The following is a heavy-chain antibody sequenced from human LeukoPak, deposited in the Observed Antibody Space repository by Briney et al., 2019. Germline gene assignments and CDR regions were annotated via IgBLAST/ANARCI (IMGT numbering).Heavy chain of an antibody. CDR2: IDSDGSST. CDR1: GFTFSSYW. J-gene: IGHJ6*03. V-gene: IGHV3-74*01. D-gene: IGHD3-16*01. CDR3: LGGYYYSYMDV. Sequence: GGSLRLSRAASGFTFSSYWMHWVRQAAGKGLVWVSRIDSDGSSTNYADSVKGRFTISRDNAKNTLYLQMNSLRAEDTAVYYCLGGYYYSYMDVWGKGTTVTISS.